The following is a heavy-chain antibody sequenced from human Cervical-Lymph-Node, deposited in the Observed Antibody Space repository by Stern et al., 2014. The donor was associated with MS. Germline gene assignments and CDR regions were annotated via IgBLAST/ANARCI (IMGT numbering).Heavy chain of an antibody. J-gene: IGHJ3*02. CDR2: IYWDGDK. D-gene: IGHD4-17*01. CDR1: GFSLRTNGVA. V-gene: IGHV2-5*02. CDR3: VSPPPGDFLKNVFDT. Sequence: EESGPTLVKPTETLRLTCTFSGFSLRTNGVAVGWIRQTPGKALEFLALIYWDGDKRYNPALKRRLPIPTPPPQSQVVFKFPTLPPVDTAKFCCVSPPPGDFLKNVFDTWAKGTRFPISS.